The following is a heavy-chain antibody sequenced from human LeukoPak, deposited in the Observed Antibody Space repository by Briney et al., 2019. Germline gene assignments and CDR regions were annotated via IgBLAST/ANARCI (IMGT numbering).Heavy chain of an antibody. V-gene: IGHV3-64D*06. CDR2: ISSNGGST. D-gene: IGHD6-13*01. J-gene: IGHJ4*02. CDR1: GFTFSSYA. CDR3: GKGGRGAADHIDY. Sequence: GGSLRLSCSASGFTFSSYAMHWVRQAPGKGLEYVSAISSNGGSTYYADSVKGRFTISRDKSENTLYLQMRSLRAEDTAVYYCGKGGRGAADHIDYWGQGTLVTVSA.